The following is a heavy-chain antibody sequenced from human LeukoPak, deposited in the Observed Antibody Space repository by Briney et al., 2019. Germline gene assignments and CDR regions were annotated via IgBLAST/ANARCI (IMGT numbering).Heavy chain of an antibody. V-gene: IGHV4-61*08. D-gene: IGHD6-6*01. CDR2: IYTSGST. CDR1: GGSISSGGYY. CDR3: ARHGSREAALPYNWFDP. J-gene: IGHJ5*02. Sequence: SETLSLTCTVSGGSISSGGYYWSWIRQHPGKGLEWIGYIYTSGSTNYNPSLKSRVTISVDTSKNQFSLKLSSVTAADTAVYYCARHGSREAALPYNWFDPWGQGTLVTVSS.